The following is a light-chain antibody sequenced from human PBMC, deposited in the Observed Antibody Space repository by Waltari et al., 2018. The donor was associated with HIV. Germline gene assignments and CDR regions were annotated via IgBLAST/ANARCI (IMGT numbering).Light chain of an antibody. J-gene: IGLJ1*01. V-gene: IGLV2-14*01. CDR3: ISYTASSTFV. CDR1: SSDIGDSDF. CDR2: GVD. Sequence: QSALPQPASVSGSPGQSITISCTGTSSDIGDSDFVSWYQQHPGKGPKLMIYGVDHRPSGVSARVAGSKSGNTASLTISGLQAEDEADYYCISYTASSTFVFGSGTEVTVL.